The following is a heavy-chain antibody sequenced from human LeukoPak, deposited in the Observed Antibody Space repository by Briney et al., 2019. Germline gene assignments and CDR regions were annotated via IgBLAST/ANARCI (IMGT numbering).Heavy chain of an antibody. V-gene: IGHV4-34*01. CDR1: GRSFSGYY. D-gene: IGHD2-2*01. CDR2: INHSGST. Sequence: SETLSLTCAVYGRSFSGYYWSWIRQPPGKGLEWIGEINHSGSTNYNPSLKSRVTISVDTSKNQFSLKLSSVTAADTAVYYCARGFGQVVPAAIGWFDPWGQGTLVTVSS. J-gene: IGHJ5*02. CDR3: ARGFGQVVPAAIGWFDP.